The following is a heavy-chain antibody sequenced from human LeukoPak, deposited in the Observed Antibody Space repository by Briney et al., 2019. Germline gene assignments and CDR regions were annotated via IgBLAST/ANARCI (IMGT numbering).Heavy chain of an antibody. D-gene: IGHD3-22*01. J-gene: IGHJ4*02. V-gene: IGHV3-30*02. CDR1: GFTFSSYG. CDR3: AKNLYYYDSSGHLFDY. CDR2: IRYDGSNK. Sequence: GGSLRLSCAASGFTFSSYGMHWVRQAPGKGLEWVAFIRYDGSNKYYADSVKGRFTISRDSSKNTLYLQMNSLRAEDTAVYYCAKNLYYYDSSGHLFDYWGQGTLVTVSS.